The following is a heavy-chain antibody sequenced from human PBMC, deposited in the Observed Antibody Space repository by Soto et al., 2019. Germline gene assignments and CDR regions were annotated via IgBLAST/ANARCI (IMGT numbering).Heavy chain of an antibody. CDR3: ARGQYSSGGGYFDY. D-gene: IGHD6-19*01. V-gene: IGHV3-48*03. CDR1: GFTFSSYE. J-gene: IGHJ4*02. CDR2: ISSSGSTI. Sequence: EVQLVESGGGLVQPGGSLRLSCAASGFTFSSYEMNWVRQAPGKGLEWVSYISSSGSTIYYADSVKGRFTISRDNAKNSLYLQMNSPGGEDTAVYYCARGQYSSGGGYFDYWGQETLVTVSS.